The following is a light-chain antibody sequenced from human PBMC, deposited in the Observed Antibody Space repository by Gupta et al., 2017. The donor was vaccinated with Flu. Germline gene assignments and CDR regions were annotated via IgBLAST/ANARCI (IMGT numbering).Light chain of an antibody. J-gene: IGKJ4*01. Sequence: KSSQSVLYSSNNKNYLAWYQQKPGQPPKLLIYWASTREFGVPDRFSGSGSGTDFTLTISSLQAEDVAVYYCQQYYSTPQTFGGGTKVEIK. CDR3: QQYYSTPQT. CDR2: WAS. V-gene: IGKV4-1*01. CDR1: QSVLYSSNNKNY.